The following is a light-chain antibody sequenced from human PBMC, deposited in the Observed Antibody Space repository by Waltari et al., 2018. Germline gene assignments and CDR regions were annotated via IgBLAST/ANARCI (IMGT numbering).Light chain of an antibody. CDR1: SSNIGSNT. V-gene: IGLV1-44*01. CDR3: AAWDDSLNGWV. J-gene: IGLJ3*02. Sequence: QSVPTQPPSASGTTGQRVTIPCSGSSSNIGSNTVNWYQQLPGTAPKLLIYSNNQRPSGVPDRFSGSKSGTSASLAISGLQSEDEADYYCAAWDDSLNGWVFGGGTKLTVL. CDR2: SNN.